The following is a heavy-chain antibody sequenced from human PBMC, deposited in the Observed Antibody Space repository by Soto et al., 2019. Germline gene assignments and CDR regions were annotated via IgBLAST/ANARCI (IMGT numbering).Heavy chain of an antibody. D-gene: IGHD3-9*01. V-gene: IGHV3-23*01. J-gene: IGHJ4*02. Sequence: PGGSLRLSCVASGFSFQISAMSWVRQAPGKGLEWVSAINEGPGDTFYADSVKGRFTISRDDFKDTLYLQMDSLRPEDTAIYYCAKTHFDILDYWGQGA. CDR3: AKTHFDILDY. CDR1: GFSFQISA. CDR2: INEGPGDT.